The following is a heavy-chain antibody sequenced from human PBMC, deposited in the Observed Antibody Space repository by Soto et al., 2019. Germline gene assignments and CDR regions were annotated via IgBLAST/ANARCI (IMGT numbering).Heavy chain of an antibody. J-gene: IGHJ6*02. V-gene: IGHV3-23*01. CDR3: AKGGCSSTSCYTHYYYGMDV. CDR1: GFTFSSYA. D-gene: IGHD2-2*02. CDR2: ISGSGGST. Sequence: GGSLRLSCAASGFTFSSYAMSWVRQAPGKGLEWVSAISGSGGSTYYADSVKGRFTISRDNSKNTLYLQMNSLRAEDTAVYYCAKGGCSSTSCYTHYYYGMDVWGQGTTVTVSS.